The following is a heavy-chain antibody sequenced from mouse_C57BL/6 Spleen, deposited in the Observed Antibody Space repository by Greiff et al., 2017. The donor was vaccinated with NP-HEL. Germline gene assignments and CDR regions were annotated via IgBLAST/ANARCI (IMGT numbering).Heavy chain of an antibody. CDR1: GYSITSGYY. CDR3: ARDLNYGSSYWFAY. Sequence: DVKLQESGPGLVKPSQSLSLTCSVTGYSITSGYYWNWIRQFPGNKLEWMGYISYDGSNNYNPSLKNRISITRDTSKNQFFLKLNSVTTEDTATYYCARDLNYGSSYWFAYWGQGTLVTVSA. V-gene: IGHV3-6*01. CDR2: ISYDGSN. J-gene: IGHJ3*01. D-gene: IGHD1-1*01.